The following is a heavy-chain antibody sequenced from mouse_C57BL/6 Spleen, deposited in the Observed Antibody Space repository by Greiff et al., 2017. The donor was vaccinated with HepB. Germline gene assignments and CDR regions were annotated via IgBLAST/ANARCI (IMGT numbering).Heavy chain of an antibody. J-gene: IGHJ1*03. D-gene: IGHD2-4*01. Sequence: QVTLKESGPGILQSSQTLSLTCSFSGFSLSTSGMGVSWIRQPSGKGLEWLAHIYWDDDKRYNPSLKSRPTISKDTSRNQVFLKITSVDTADTATYYCARRAEYDYDVGNWYFDVWGTGTTVTVSS. CDR2: IYWDDDK. CDR1: GFSLSTSGMG. V-gene: IGHV8-12*01. CDR3: ARRAEYDYDVGNWYFDV.